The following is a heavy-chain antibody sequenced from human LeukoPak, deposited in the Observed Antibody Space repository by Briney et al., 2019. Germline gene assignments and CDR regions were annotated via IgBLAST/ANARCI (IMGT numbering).Heavy chain of an antibody. J-gene: IGHJ4*02. Sequence: PGASVKVSCKASGYTFTAYYIHWVRQAPGQGLEWMGGFDVIDSETFYAQKFQGRVTMTEDSSSDTAYMELRSLTSDDTALYYCAAGRPYSLLDYWGQGTLVTVSS. CDR3: AAGRPYSLLDY. CDR2: FDVIDSET. V-gene: IGHV1-24*01. CDR1: GYTFTAYY. D-gene: IGHD5-18*01.